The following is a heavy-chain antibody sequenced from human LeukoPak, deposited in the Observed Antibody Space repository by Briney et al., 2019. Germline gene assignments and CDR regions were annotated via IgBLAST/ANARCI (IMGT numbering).Heavy chain of an antibody. CDR3: ARDSSDGSGPKSKEVDF. CDR1: GGSFSGYY. V-gene: IGHV4-34*01. Sequence: SETLSLTCAVYGGSFSGYYWSWIRQPPGKGLEWIGEIHHSGRANYNPSLKSRVTLAVDTSKNHFSLRLLSLTAADTAMYYCARDSSDGSGPKSKEVDFWGQGTLVIVSS. J-gene: IGHJ4*02. D-gene: IGHD3-10*01. CDR2: IHHSGRA.